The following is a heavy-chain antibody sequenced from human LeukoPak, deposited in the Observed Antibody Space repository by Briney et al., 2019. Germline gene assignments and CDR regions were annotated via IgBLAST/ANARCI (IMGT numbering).Heavy chain of an antibody. D-gene: IGHD3-16*01. CDR1: GFTFTAAW. J-gene: IGHJ4*02. V-gene: IGHV3-15*04. CDR2: IESKSDGGTT. CDR3: TLDDVGLAPGY. Sequence: GGSLRLSCAASGFTFTAAWMSWVRQAPGEGLEWVGRIESKSDGGTTYYAAPVKGRFTISRDDLKNTLYLQMNSLKTEDTAVYFCTLDDVGLAPGYWGQGTLVTVSS.